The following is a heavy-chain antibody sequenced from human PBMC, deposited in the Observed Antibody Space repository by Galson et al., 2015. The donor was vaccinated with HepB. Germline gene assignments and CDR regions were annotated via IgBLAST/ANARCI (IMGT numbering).Heavy chain of an antibody. CDR1: GFTFSSYW. CDR2: IKQDGSEK. CDR3: ARDGGYRYSSSWYRY. V-gene: IGHV3-7*01. Sequence: SLRLSCAASGFTFSSYWMSWVRQAPGKGLEWVANIKQDGSEKYYVDSVKGRFTISRDNAKNSLYLQMNSLRAEDTAVYYCARDGGYRYSSSWYRYWGQGTLVTVSS. D-gene: IGHD6-13*01. J-gene: IGHJ4*02.